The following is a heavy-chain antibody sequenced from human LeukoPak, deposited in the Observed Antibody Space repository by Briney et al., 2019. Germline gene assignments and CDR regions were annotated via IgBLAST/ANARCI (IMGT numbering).Heavy chain of an antibody. Sequence: SETLSLTCAVYGGSFSGYYWSWIRQPPGKGLEWIGEINHSGSTNYNPSLKSRVTISVDTSKNQFSLKLSSVTAVDTAVYYCARAPGYDILTGYYPQWYFDYWGQGTLVTVSS. J-gene: IGHJ4*02. CDR2: INHSGST. V-gene: IGHV4-34*01. CDR3: ARAPGYDILTGYYPQWYFDY. D-gene: IGHD3-9*01. CDR1: GGSFSGYY.